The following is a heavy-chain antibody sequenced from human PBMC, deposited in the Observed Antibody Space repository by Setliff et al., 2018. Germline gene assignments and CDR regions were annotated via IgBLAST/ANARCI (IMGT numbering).Heavy chain of an antibody. CDR3: ARRGGWVVVTATNWFDP. Sequence: ASVKVSCKASGYTFTNYDINWVRQATGQGLEWMGWMNPKSGNTGYAQKFQGRVTMTRNTSISTAYMELSSLRSEDTAVYYCARRGGWVVVTATNWFDPWGQGTQVTVSS. CDR1: GYTFTNYD. J-gene: IGHJ5*02. V-gene: IGHV1-8*02. CDR2: MNPKSGNT. D-gene: IGHD2-21*02.